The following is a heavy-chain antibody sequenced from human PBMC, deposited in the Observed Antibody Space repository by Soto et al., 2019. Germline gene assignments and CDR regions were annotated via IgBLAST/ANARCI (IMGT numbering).Heavy chain of an antibody. CDR2: IYHSGST. CDR1: GGSISSGGYS. V-gene: IGHV4-30-2*01. Sequence: PSETLSLTCVVSGGSISSGGYSWSWIRQPPGKGLEWIGYIYHSGSTYYNPSLKSRVTISLDRSKNQFSLKLSSATAADTAVYYCARGGEAVTYFDYWGQGTLVTVSS. J-gene: IGHJ4*02. CDR3: ARGGEAVTYFDY. D-gene: IGHD4-17*01.